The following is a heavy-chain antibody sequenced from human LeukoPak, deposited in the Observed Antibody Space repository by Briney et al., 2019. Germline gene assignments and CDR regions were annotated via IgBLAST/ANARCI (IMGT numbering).Heavy chain of an antibody. CDR3: AKRAAVAVATSGAFDY. J-gene: IGHJ4*02. Sequence: GGSLRLSCAASGFTFSSYAMSWVRQAPGQGLEWVSVTSGGGVTSYYADSVKGRFTISRDNSENKVYLQMNSLRAEDTAVYYCAKRAAVAVATSGAFDYWGQGTLVTVSS. D-gene: IGHD6-19*01. CDR2: TSGGGVTS. V-gene: IGHV3-23*01. CDR1: GFTFSSYA.